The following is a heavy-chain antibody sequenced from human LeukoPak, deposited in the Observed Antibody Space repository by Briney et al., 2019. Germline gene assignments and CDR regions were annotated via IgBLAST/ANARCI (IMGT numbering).Heavy chain of an antibody. CDR3: ARGYCSSTSCSTRYFDY. J-gene: IGHJ4*02. V-gene: IGHV4-34*01. D-gene: IGHD2-2*01. CDR1: GGSFSGYY. Sequence: SETLSLTCAVYGGSFSGYYWSWIRQPPGKGLEWIGEINHSGSTNYNPSLKSRVAISVDTSKNQFSLKLSSVTAAGTAVYYCARGYCSSTSCSTRYFDYWGQGTLVTVSS. CDR2: INHSGST.